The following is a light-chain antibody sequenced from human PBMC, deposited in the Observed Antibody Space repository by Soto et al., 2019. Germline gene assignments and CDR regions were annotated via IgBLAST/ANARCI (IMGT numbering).Light chain of an antibody. CDR2: SDN. V-gene: IGLV1-44*01. CDR1: SSNIGTNT. J-gene: IGLJ2*01. CDR3: AAWDVSLVV. Sequence: QSVLTQPPSASGTPGQRVTISCSGSSSNIGTNTVIWYQQLPGAAPKLLIYSDNQQPSGVPDRFSGSKSGTSASLAISGLQSEDEADYFCAAWDVSLVVFGGGTQLTVL.